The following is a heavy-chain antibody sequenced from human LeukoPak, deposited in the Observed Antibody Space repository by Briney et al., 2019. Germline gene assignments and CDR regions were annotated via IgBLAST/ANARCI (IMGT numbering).Heavy chain of an antibody. Sequence: PGGSLRLSCAASGFTFSSYAMHWVRQAPGKGLEWVAVISYDGSNKYYADSVKGRFTISRDNSKNTLYLQMNSLRAEDTAVYYCARGGYYDILTGFDPRSRPPPGDLWTFGYWGQGTLVTVSS. CDR1: GFTFSSYA. CDR2: ISYDGSNK. CDR3: ARGGYYDILTGFDPRSRPPPGDLWTFGY. J-gene: IGHJ4*02. V-gene: IGHV3-30-3*01. D-gene: IGHD3-9*01.